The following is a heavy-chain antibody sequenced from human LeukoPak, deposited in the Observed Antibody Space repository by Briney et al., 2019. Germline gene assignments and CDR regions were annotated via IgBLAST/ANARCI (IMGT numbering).Heavy chain of an antibody. V-gene: IGHV3-23*01. D-gene: IGHD3-10*01. J-gene: IGHJ4*02. CDR2: ISGSGGST. CDR3: AKDMYPYGSGSYPQFDY. CDR1: GFTFSSYA. Sequence: PGGSLRLSCAASGFTFSSYAMSWVRQAPGKGLEWVSAISGSGGSTYYADSVEGRFTISRDNSKNTLYLQMNSLRAEDTAVYYCAKDMYPYGSGSYPQFDYWGQGTLVTVSS.